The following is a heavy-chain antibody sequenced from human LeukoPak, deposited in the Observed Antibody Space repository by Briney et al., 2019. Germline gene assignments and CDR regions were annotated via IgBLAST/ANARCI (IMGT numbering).Heavy chain of an antibody. D-gene: IGHD3-3*01. V-gene: IGHV1-69*13. CDR3: ARGDYDFWSGYYFGIY. J-gene: IGHJ4*02. CDR2: IIPIFGTA. Sequence: ASVKVSCKASGGTFSSYAISWVRQAPGQGLEWMGGIIPIFGTANYAQKFQGRVTITADESTSTAYMELSSLRSEDTAVYYCARGDYDFWSGYYFGIYWGQGTLVTVSS. CDR1: GGTFSSYA.